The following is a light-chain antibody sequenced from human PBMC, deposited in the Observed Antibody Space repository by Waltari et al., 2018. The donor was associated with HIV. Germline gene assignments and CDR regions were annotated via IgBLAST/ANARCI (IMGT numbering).Light chain of an antibody. CDR1: QLPKKF. V-gene: IGLV3-10*01. CDR3: YSTDTSNNPL. J-gene: IGLJ2*01. Sequence: SFHLSPPPSVPVSPGQTARITCSADQLPKKFVYWYQQKSGQAPLMVIYEVTKRPYGIPEKFSGSSSGTVATLTISGAQVDDEGDYYCYSTDTSNNPLFGGGTKLTVL. CDR2: EVT.